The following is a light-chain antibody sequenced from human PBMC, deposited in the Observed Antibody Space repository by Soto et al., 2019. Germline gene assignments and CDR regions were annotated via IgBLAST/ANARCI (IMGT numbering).Light chain of an antibody. CDR1: QTVRNNY. Sequence: EFVLTQSPGTLSLSPGERATLSCRASQTVRNNYLAWYQQKPGQAPRLLIYDASSRATGIPDKFSGGVSGTDFNLTISRLEPEDFAVYYCQQFSSYPLTFGGGTKVEIK. V-gene: IGKV3-20*01. CDR2: DAS. J-gene: IGKJ4*01. CDR3: QQFSSYPLT.